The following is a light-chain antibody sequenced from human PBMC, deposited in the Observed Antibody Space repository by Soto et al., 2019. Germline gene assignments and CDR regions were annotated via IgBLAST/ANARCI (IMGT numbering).Light chain of an antibody. V-gene: IGLV2-14*01. CDR1: SSDIGAYNS. J-gene: IGLJ1*01. Sequence: QSVLTQPASVSGSPGQSITISCTGTSSDIGAYNSVSCYQHHPGKAPKLIVFQVSFRPSAVSDRFSGSKSDNTASLTISGLQTEDEAAYYCISYTASSTFVFGTGTKVTVL. CDR2: QVS. CDR3: ISYTASSTFV.